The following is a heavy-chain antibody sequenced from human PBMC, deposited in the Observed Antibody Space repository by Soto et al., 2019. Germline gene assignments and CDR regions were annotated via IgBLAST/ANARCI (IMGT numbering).Heavy chain of an antibody. CDR3: ARDELGGAYDFWH. Sequence: EVQLVESGGGLVQPGGSLRLSCAASGITVTNCFMTWVRQAPGKGLEWVSVISSAGGTYYADSVKGRFTIARDNYRNTRYRQMNTLRAEDTAGDYCARDELGGAYDFWHGGQGTLVTVSS. CDR2: ISSAGGT. J-gene: IGHJ4*02. CDR1: GITVTNCF. D-gene: IGHD3-3*01. V-gene: IGHV3-66*01.